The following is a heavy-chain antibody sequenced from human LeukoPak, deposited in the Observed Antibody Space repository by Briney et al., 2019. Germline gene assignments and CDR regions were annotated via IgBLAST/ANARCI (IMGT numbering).Heavy chain of an antibody. Sequence: ASVKVSCKASGYTFTGYYMHWVRQAPGQGLEWMGWINPNSGGTNYAQKFQGRVTMTGDTSISTAYMELSKLRSDDTAVYYCARDLSLAVPVQGYWGQGTLVTVSS. CDR1: GYTFTGYY. J-gene: IGHJ4*02. CDR2: INPNSGGT. CDR3: ARDLSLAVPVQGY. D-gene: IGHD6-19*01. V-gene: IGHV1-2*02.